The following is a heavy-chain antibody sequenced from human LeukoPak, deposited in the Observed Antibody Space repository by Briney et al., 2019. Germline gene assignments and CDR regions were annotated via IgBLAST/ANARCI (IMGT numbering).Heavy chain of an antibody. Sequence: SETLSLTCTISGGSISSSSYYWGWIRQPPGKGLEWIGSIYYSGSTYYNPSLKSRVTISVDTSKNQFSLKLSSVTAADTAVYYCARLWFGEPNDIWGQGTMVTVSS. CDR1: GGSISSSSYY. J-gene: IGHJ3*02. V-gene: IGHV4-39*01. D-gene: IGHD3-10*01. CDR2: IYYSGST. CDR3: ARLWFGEPNDI.